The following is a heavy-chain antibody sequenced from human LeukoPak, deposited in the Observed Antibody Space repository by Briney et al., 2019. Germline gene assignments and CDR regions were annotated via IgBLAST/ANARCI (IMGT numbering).Heavy chain of an antibody. CDR2: VYPGDSST. Sequence: GESLKISYRGSGYSFGNYWIAWVRQMSGKGLEWMGIVYPGDSSTKYSPSFQGQVTISVDRSINTAYLQWSSLTASDTAMYYCARLTDYYDSSGYYRNYNWFDPWGQGTLVTVSS. V-gene: IGHV5-51*01. CDR3: ARLTDYYDSSGYYRNYNWFDP. CDR1: GYSFGNYW. J-gene: IGHJ5*02. D-gene: IGHD3-22*01.